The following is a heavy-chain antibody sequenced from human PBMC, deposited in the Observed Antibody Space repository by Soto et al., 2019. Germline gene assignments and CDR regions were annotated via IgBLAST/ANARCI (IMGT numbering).Heavy chain of an antibody. Sequence: SETLSLTCTVSRGSISAAAHYWSWLRQSPGKGLEWIGHISKTGSTSYNPSLKSRLSMSVDTSKNQVSLRLSSVTAADTAVYFCARERLSLNNYLDPCGQGTLVTVYS. J-gene: IGHJ5*02. V-gene: IGHV4-30-4*01. CDR2: ISKTGST. CDR3: ARERLSLNNYLDP. CDR1: RGSISAAAHY.